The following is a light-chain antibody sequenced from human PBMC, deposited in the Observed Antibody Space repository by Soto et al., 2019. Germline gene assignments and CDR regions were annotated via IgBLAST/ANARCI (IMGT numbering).Light chain of an antibody. CDR1: QSVNSN. V-gene: IGKV3-11*01. CDR3: QQRSNWPPYN. Sequence: EIVLTQSPATLSLSPGERATLSCRASQSVNSNLAWYQQKPGQAPRLLIFDASNRATGIPARFSGSGSGTDFTLTISSLEPEDFAVYYCQQRSNWPPYNFGQGTKLEIK. CDR2: DAS. J-gene: IGKJ2*01.